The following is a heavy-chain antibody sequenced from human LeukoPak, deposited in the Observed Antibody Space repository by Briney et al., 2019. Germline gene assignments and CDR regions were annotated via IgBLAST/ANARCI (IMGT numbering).Heavy chain of an antibody. Sequence: GGSLRLSCAASGFTFSSYAMSWVRQAPGKGLVWVSRINSDGSSTSYADSVKGRFTISRDNAKNTLYLQMNSLRAEDTAVYYCARARGIVALGDYWGQGTLVTVSS. CDR2: INSDGSST. V-gene: IGHV3-74*01. CDR3: ARARGIVALGDY. CDR1: GFTFSSYA. D-gene: IGHD5-12*01. J-gene: IGHJ4*02.